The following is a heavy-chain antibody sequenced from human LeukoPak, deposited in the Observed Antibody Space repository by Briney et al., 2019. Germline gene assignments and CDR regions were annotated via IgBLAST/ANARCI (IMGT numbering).Heavy chain of an antibody. Sequence: ASVKFSCKASGYTFTSYYMHWVRQAPGQGLEWMGIINPSGGSTSYAQKFQGRVTMTRDTSTSTVYMELSSLRSEDTAVYYCARGRSVVLRFLEWSQFDYWGQGTLVTVSS. J-gene: IGHJ4*02. V-gene: IGHV1-46*01. CDR2: INPSGGST. CDR1: GYTFTSYY. D-gene: IGHD3-3*01. CDR3: ARGRSVVLRFLEWSQFDY.